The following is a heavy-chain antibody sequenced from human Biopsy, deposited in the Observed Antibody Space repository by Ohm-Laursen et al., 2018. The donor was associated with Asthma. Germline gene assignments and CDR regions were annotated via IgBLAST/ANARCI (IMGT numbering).Heavy chain of an antibody. Sequence: SLRLSCAAPGFTFGDYWMSWVRQVPGKGLEWVATITGDGSQKFYVDSVTGRFTISRDNSKNSLYLQMNSLRAEDTAVYYCARTFHFWSPYHAEHYQLWGQGTLVTVPS. V-gene: IGHV3-7*01. CDR3: ARTFHFWSPYHAEHYQL. J-gene: IGHJ1*01. CDR1: GFTFGDYW. D-gene: IGHD3-3*02. CDR2: ITGDGSQK.